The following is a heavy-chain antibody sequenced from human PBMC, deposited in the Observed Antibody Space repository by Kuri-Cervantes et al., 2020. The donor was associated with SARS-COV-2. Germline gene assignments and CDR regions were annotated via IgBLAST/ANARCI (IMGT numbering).Heavy chain of an antibody. CDR2: IYYSGST. CDR1: GGSISSSSYY. V-gene: IGHV4-39*01. D-gene: IGHD1-26*01. CDR3: ARRGGSDFDY. Sequence: SQTLSLTCAVSGGSISSSSYYWGWIRQPPGKGLEWIGSIYYSGSTYYNPSLKSRVTISVDTSKNQFSLKLSSVTAADTAVYCCARRGGSDFDYWGQGTLVTVSS. J-gene: IGHJ4*02.